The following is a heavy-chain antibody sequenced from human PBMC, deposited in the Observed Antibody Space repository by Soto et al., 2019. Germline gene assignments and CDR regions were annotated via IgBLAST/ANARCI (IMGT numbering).Heavy chain of an antibody. D-gene: IGHD3-10*01. Sequence: SVKVSCKASGGTFSSYAISWVRQAPGQGLEWMGGIIPIFGTANYAQKFQGRVTITADESTSTAYMELSSLRSEDTAVYYCARVRNSQKFRYFDYWGQGTLVTVSS. J-gene: IGHJ4*02. CDR3: ARVRNSQKFRYFDY. CDR2: IIPIFGTA. CDR1: GGTFSSYA. V-gene: IGHV1-69*13.